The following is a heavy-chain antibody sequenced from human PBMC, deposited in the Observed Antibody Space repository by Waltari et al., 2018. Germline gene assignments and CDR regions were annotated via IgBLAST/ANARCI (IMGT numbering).Heavy chain of an antibody. J-gene: IGHJ4*02. V-gene: IGHV1-2*02. Sequence: QEHLVQSGAEVKKPGASVRVSCKASGYTFTAYYIHWVRQAPGQGLQWMGWINPRSGETKFTQKFQGRVTMTRDTSLNTAYMEISSLVFYDTAVYYCAREGSHLTTVNDYWGQGTQVIVSS. CDR2: INPRSGET. D-gene: IGHD4-17*01. CDR3: AREGSHLTTVNDY. CDR1: GYTFTAYY.